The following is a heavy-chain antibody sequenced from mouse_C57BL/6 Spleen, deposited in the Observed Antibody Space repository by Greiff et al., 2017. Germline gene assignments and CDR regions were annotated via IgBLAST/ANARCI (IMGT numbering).Heavy chain of an antibody. V-gene: IGHV5-17*01. D-gene: IGHD2-1*01. J-gene: IGHJ4*01. CDR1: GFTFSDYG. Sequence: EVMLVESGGGLVKPGGSLKLSCAASGFTFSDYGMHWVRQAPEKGLEWVAYISRGSSTIYYADTVKGRFTISRDTSKNTLFLQMTSLRSEDTAMYYCARGYGKGGAMDYWGQGTTVTVSS. CDR3: ARGYGKGGAMDY. CDR2: ISRGSSTI.